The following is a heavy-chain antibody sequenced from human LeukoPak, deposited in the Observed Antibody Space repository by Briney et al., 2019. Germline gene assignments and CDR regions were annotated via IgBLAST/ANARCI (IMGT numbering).Heavy chain of an antibody. CDR1: GFTFSSYA. Sequence: GGSLRLSCAASGFTFSSYAMHWVRQAPGKGLEYVSAISSNGGSTYYANSVKGRFTISRDNSKNTLYLQMGSLRAEDMAVYYCARGHIAAAGRGQGTLVTVSS. D-gene: IGHD6-13*01. CDR2: ISSNGGST. CDR3: ARGHIAAAG. J-gene: IGHJ4*02. V-gene: IGHV3-64*01.